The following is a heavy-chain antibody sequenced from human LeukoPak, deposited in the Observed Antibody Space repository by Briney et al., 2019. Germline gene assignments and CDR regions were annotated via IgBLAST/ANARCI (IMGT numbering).Heavy chain of an antibody. Sequence: SQTLSLTCTVSGGSISGYYWSWIRQPPGKGLEWIGYIYYSGSTNYNPSLKSRVTISIDTSKNQFSLKLSSVTAADTAVYYCARHVYYYYGMDVWGQGTTVTVSS. V-gene: IGHV4-59*08. CDR3: ARHVYYYYGMDV. CDR1: GGSISGYY. J-gene: IGHJ6*02. CDR2: IYYSGST.